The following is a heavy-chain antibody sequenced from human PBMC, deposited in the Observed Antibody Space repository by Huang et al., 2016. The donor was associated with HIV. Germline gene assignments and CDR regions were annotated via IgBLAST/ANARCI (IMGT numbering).Heavy chain of an antibody. D-gene: IGHD3-9*01. CDR2: INTKPGKP. J-gene: IGHJ4*02. Sequence: QVQLVQSGSELRKPGASVKVSCKASGYTFTTYSLIWVRKVQGQGIEWMGGINTKPGKPTYAQGFTGRVVFSLDTTVNTAYLQISSLKTDDTAKYFCARYRLTGTFLDSWGQGTQVTVSS. CDR3: ARYRLTGTFLDS. CDR1: GYTFTTYS. V-gene: IGHV7-4-1*02.